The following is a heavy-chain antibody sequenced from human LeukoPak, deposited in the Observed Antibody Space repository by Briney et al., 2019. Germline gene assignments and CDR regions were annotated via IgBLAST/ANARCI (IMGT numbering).Heavy chain of an antibody. J-gene: IGHJ4*02. D-gene: IGHD3-10*01. CDR1: GFSFSTYA. CDR2: IWSDASNQ. CDR3: AKLYYYGSGSSY. V-gene: IGHV3-33*06. Sequence: GGSLRLSCAASGFSFSTYAMHWVRQAPGKGLDWVAMIWSDASNQYYADSVKGRFTISRDNSKNTLYLQLNSLRAEDTAVYYCAKLYYYGSGSSYWGQGTLVTVSS.